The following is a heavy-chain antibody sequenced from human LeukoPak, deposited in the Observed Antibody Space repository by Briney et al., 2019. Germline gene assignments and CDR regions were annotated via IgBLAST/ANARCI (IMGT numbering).Heavy chain of an antibody. Sequence: GASVKVSCKASGYTFTSYAMNWVRQAPGQGLEWMGWINTNTGNPTYAQGFTGRFVFSLDTSVSTAYLQISSLKAEDTAAYYCARAKTTVNHYGMDVWGQGTTVTVSS. CDR2: INTNTGNP. V-gene: IGHV7-4-1*02. J-gene: IGHJ6*02. CDR3: ARAKTTVNHYGMDV. D-gene: IGHD4-17*01. CDR1: GYTFTSYA.